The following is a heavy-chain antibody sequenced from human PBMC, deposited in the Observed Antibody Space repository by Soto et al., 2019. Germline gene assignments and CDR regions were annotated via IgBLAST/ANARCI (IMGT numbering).Heavy chain of an antibody. CDR3: AKDVGGHYCTPTSCLYFFHS. CDR2: ISYDGSNK. Sequence: GGSLRLSCAASGFTFSSYAMHWVRQAPGKGLEWVAVISYDGSNKYYADSVKGRFTISRDNSKNTLYLQMNSLRAEDTAVYFCAKDVGGHYCTPTSCLYFFHSWGRGTLVTVSS. D-gene: IGHD2-2*01. J-gene: IGHJ4*02. CDR1: GFTFSSYA. V-gene: IGHV3-30-3*01.